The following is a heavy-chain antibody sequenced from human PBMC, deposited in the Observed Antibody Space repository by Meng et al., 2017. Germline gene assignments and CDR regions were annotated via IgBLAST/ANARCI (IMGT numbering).Heavy chain of an antibody. J-gene: IGHJ4*02. V-gene: IGHV4-34*01. Sequence: QVQRPQWRAGLLKPSEALSLTCAVYGGSFSGYYWSWIRQPPGKGLEWIGEINHSGSTNYNPSLKSRVTISVDTSKNQFSLKLSSVTAADTAVYYCARGRGSWGYWGQGTLVTVSS. CDR2: INHSGST. D-gene: IGHD3-16*01. CDR3: ARGRGSWGY. CDR1: GGSFSGYY.